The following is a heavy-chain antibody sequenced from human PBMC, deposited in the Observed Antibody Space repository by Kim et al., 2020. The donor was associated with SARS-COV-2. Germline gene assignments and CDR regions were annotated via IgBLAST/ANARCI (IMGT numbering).Heavy chain of an antibody. CDR3: ARDGPWEASGIDY. CDR2: IWYDGSNK. V-gene: IGHV3-33*01. Sequence: GGSLRLSCAASGFTFSSYGMHWVRQAPGKGLEWVAVIWYDGSNKYYADSVKGRFTISRDNSKNTLYLQMNSLRAEDTAVYYCARDGPWEASGIDYWGQGTLVTVSS. D-gene: IGHD1-26*01. J-gene: IGHJ4*02. CDR1: GFTFSSYG.